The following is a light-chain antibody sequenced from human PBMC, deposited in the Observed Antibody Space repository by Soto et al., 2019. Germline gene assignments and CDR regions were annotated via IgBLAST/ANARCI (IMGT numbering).Light chain of an antibody. CDR3: QQYGSSPWT. CDR1: QSISSSF. CDR2: GAS. Sequence: EIVLTQSPGTLSLSPGERATLSCRASQSISSSFLGWYQQKPGQAPRLLIYGASSRATGIPDRFSGSGSGTDFTLTISRLEAEDFASYYCQQYGSSPWTFGQVTKVEIK. V-gene: IGKV3-20*01. J-gene: IGKJ1*01.